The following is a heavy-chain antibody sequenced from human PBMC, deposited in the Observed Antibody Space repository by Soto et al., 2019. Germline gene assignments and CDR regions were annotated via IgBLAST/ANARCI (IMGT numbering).Heavy chain of an antibody. CDR2: IYYSGST. V-gene: IGHV4-39*01. CDR3: ARLSPARYRFDY. CDR1: GGSISSSSYY. Sequence: PSETLSLTCTVSGGSISSSSYYWGWIRQPPGKGLEWIGSIYYSGSTYYNPSLKSRVTISVDTSKNQFSLKLSSVTAADTAVYYCARLSPARYRFDYWGQGTLVTVSS. J-gene: IGHJ4*02. D-gene: IGHD1-1*01.